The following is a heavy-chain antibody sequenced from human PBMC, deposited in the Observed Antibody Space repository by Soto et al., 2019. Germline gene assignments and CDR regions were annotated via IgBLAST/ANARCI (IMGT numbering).Heavy chain of an antibody. J-gene: IGHJ6*02. CDR2: INAGNGNA. D-gene: IGHD2-8*02. CDR3: ARGGGGGVPTLGMDV. Sequence: ASVKVSCKASGNTVPNYAIHWVRQAPGQRLEWMGRINAGNGNANYSEKFQGRVTITTDTSASTVYMQLSSLRSEDTAVYYCARGGGGGVPTLGMDVWGQGTTVTVSS. CDR1: GNTVPNYA. V-gene: IGHV1-3*01.